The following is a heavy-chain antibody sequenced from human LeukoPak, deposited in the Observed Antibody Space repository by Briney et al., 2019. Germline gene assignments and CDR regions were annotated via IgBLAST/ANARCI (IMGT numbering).Heavy chain of an antibody. CDR2: ISYDGSNK. CDR1: GFTFSSYA. Sequence: GGSLRLSCAASGFTFSSYAMHWVRQAPGKGREWVAVISYDGSNKYSAVSVKGRFTISRDNSKNTLYLQMNSLRAEDTAVYYCARVHVRGYSYGNDAFDIWAKGQWSPSLQ. CDR3: ARVHVRGYSYGNDAFDI. V-gene: IGHV3-30-3*01. J-gene: IGHJ3*02. D-gene: IGHD5-18*01.